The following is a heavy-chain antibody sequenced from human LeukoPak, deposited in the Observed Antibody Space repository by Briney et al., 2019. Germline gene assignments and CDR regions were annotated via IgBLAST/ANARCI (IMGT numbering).Heavy chain of an antibody. D-gene: IGHD4-11*01. CDR1: GVSISSYY. CDR2: IYTSGST. J-gene: IGHJ6*02. Sequence: SETLSLTCTVSGVSISSYYRRWIRQPAGKGLEWIGRIYTSGSTNYNPSLKSRVTMSVDTSKNQFSLKLSSVTAADTAVYYCARDDSNYYYYGMDVWGQGTTVTVSS. V-gene: IGHV4-4*07. CDR3: ARDDSNYYYYGMDV.